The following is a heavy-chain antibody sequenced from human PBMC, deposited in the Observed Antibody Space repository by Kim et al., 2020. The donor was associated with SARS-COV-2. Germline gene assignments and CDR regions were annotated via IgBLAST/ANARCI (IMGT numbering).Heavy chain of an antibody. J-gene: IGHJ3*02. CDR3: AKDSYSYGKGAFDI. Sequence: ADSVKGRLTISRDNSKNTLYLQMNSLRAEDTAVYYCAKDSYSYGKGAFDIWGQGTMVTVSS. V-gene: IGHV3-23*01. D-gene: IGHD5-18*01.